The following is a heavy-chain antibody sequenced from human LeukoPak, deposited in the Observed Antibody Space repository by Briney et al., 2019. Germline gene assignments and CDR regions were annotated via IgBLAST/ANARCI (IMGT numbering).Heavy chain of an antibody. CDR2: ISAYNGNT. D-gene: IGHD5-12*01. CDR1: GYTFTRYG. Sequence: GASVKVSCKASGYTFTRYGISWVRQAPGQGLEWMGWISAYNGNTNYAQKLQGRVTMTTDTSTSTAYMELRSLRSDDTAVYYCAREASDIVATIPYSDYWGQGTLVIVSS. V-gene: IGHV1-18*01. CDR3: AREASDIVATIPYSDY. J-gene: IGHJ4*02.